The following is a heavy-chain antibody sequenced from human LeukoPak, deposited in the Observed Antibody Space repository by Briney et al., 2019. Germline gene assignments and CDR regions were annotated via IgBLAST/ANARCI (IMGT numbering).Heavy chain of an antibody. J-gene: IGHJ4*02. CDR1: GFTFSNNA. CDR3: AKAAAAPGFDF. V-gene: IGHV3-23*01. CDR2: TSTSGGSA. Sequence: GGSLRLSCAASGFTFSNNAMSWVRQAPGKGLEWVSATSTSGGSAYYADSVKGRFTISRDNSKNTIYLQMNSLRAEDTALYYCAKAAAAPGFDFWGQGTLVTVSS. D-gene: IGHD6-13*01.